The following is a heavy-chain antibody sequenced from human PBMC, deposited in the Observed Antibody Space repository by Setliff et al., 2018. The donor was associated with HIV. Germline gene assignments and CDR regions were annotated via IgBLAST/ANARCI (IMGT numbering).Heavy chain of an antibody. CDR2: MNPKSGDT. Sequence: ASVKVSCKASGYNFTSHDINWVRQAPGQGLEWMGWMNPKSGDTVYAQKFQGRVTMTRNTSISTAYMELSSLRSEDTAVYYCARLNSYFYFYMDVWGKGTTVTVSS. V-gene: IGHV1-8*01. D-gene: IGHD4-4*01. J-gene: IGHJ6*03. CDR3: ARLNSYFYFYMDV. CDR1: GYNFTSHD.